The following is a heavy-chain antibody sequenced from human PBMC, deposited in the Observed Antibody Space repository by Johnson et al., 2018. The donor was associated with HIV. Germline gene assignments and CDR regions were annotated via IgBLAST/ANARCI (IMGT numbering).Heavy chain of an antibody. Sequence: QVQLVESGGGVVQPGRSLRLSCAASGFTFSTYDMHWVRQAPGKGLEWVAIISYDGSNKYYADSVKGRFTISRDNSKNTLYLQMNSLRAEDTAVFFCVKGSRAKVGAGMSFDFWGQGTM. CDR1: GFTFSTYD. V-gene: IGHV3-30*18. CDR3: VKGSRAKVGAGMSFDF. CDR2: ISYDGSNK. J-gene: IGHJ3*01. D-gene: IGHD1-26*01.